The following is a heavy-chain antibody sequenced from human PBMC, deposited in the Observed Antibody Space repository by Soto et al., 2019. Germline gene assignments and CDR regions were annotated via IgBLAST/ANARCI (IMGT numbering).Heavy chain of an antibody. CDR3: ASSSRAVAGTPFDY. D-gene: IGHD6-19*01. Sequence: ASVKVSCKASGGTFSSYAISWVRQAPGQGLEWMGGIIPIFGTANYAQKFQGRVTITADESTSTAYMELSSLRSEDTAVYYCASSSRAVAGTPFDYWGQGTLVTVSS. V-gene: IGHV1-69*13. J-gene: IGHJ4*02. CDR1: GGTFSSYA. CDR2: IIPIFGTA.